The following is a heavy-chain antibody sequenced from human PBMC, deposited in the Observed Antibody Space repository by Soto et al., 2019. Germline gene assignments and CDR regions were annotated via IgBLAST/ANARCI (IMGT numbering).Heavy chain of an antibody. V-gene: IGHV4-4*02. Sequence: SETLSLTCAVSGGSISSSNWWSWVRQPPGKGLGWIGEIYHSGSTKYNPSLKSRVTISVDKSKNQYSLKLSSVTAADPAVYYCARGGMTTVPPFDYWGQGTLVTVSS. CDR3: ARGGMTTVPPFDY. D-gene: IGHD4-17*01. CDR2: IYHSGST. J-gene: IGHJ4*02. CDR1: GGSISSSNW.